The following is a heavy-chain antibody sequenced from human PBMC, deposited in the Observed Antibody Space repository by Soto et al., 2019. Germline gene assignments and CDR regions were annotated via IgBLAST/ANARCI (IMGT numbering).Heavy chain of an antibody. CDR3: ARGTVTSFFDY. J-gene: IGHJ4*02. Sequence: TLSLTCTVSGCSISIYYWSWIRQPPGKGLEWIGYIYYSGSTNYNPSLKSRVTISVDTSKNQFSLKLSSVTAADTAVYYCARGTVTSFFDYWGQGTLVTVSA. D-gene: IGHD4-17*01. CDR2: IYYSGST. CDR1: GCSISIYY. V-gene: IGHV4-59*01.